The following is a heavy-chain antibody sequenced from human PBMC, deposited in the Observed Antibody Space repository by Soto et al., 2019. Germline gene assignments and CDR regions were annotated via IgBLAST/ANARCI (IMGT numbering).Heavy chain of an antibody. V-gene: IGHV1-46*01. D-gene: IGHD1-26*01. CDR1: GYTFTSYY. J-gene: IGHJ4*02. CDR2: INPSGGST. CDR3: AISKGIVGATTRIPGY. Sequence: GPSVKVSCKASGYTFTSYYMHWVRQAPGQGLEWMGIINPSGGSTSYAQKFQGRVTMTRDTSTSTVYMELSSLRSEDTAVYYCAISKGIVGATTRIPGYWGQGTLVTVSS.